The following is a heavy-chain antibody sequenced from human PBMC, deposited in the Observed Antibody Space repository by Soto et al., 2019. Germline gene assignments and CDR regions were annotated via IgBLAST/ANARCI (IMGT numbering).Heavy chain of an antibody. CDR1: GGSISSYY. CDR2: IYYSGST. V-gene: IGHV4-59*01. D-gene: IGHD3-9*01. Sequence: SETLSLTCTVSGGSISSYYWSWIRQPPGKGLEWIGYIYYSGSTNYNPSLKSRVTISVDTSKNQLSLKLSSVTAADTAVYYCARELRYFDWLLSPTDYYYGMDVWGQGTTVTVSS. CDR3: ARELRYFDWLLSPTDYYYGMDV. J-gene: IGHJ6*02.